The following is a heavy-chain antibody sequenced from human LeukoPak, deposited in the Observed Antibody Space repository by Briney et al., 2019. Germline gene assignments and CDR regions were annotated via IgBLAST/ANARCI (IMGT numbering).Heavy chain of an antibody. Sequence: GGSLRLSCAASGFTFSSYAMHWVRQAPGKGLEWVAVISYDGSNKYYADSVKGRFTISRDNSKNTLYVQMNSLRTEDTAVYYCAKAKYCGGGSCYGLGDYWGQGTLVTVSS. D-gene: IGHD2-15*01. V-gene: IGHV3-30-3*01. J-gene: IGHJ4*02. CDR2: ISYDGSNK. CDR1: GFTFSSYA. CDR3: AKAKYCGGGSCYGLGDY.